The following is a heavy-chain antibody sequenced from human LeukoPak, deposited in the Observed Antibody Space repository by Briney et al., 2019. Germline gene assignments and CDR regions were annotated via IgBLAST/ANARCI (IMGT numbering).Heavy chain of an antibody. D-gene: IGHD1-1*01. CDR2: MRSDGSNR. V-gene: IGHV3-30*02. CDR3: AKDRWNDALDY. CDR1: GFTLSVDV. Sequence: GGSLRLSCAASGFTLSVDVIHWVRQAPGKGLEWVASMRSDGSNRYYTDSVKGRFSISRDNSKDTLYLQMNSLRAEDTAVYYCAKDRWNDALDYWGQGTLVTVSS. J-gene: IGHJ4*02.